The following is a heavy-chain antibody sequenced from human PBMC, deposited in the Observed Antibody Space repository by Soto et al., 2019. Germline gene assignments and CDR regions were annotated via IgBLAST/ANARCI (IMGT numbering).Heavy chain of an antibody. Sequence: HPGGSLRLSCAASGFTFSSYEMNWVRQAPGKGLEWVSYISSSGSSIYYADSVKGRFTISRDNAKDSLYLQMNSLRAEDTALYYCARGSADWNYWFGPWGQGTPVTVSS. V-gene: IGHV3-48*03. CDR2: ISSSGSSI. J-gene: IGHJ5*02. CDR3: ARGSADWNYWFGP. CDR1: GFTFSSYE. D-gene: IGHD1-7*01.